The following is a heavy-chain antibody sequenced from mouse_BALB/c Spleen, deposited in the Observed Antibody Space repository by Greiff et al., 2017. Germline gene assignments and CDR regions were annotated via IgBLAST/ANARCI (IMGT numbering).Heavy chain of an antibody. Sequence: LQQPGSELVRPGASVKLSCKASGYTFTSYWMHWVKQRPGQGLEWIGNIYPGSGSTNYDEKFKSKATLTVDTSSSTAYMQLSSLTSEDSAVYYCTRGNYGYPSWFAYGGQGTLVTVSA. D-gene: IGHD2-2*01. CDR2: IYPGSGST. CDR1: GYTFTSYW. V-gene: IGHV1S22*01. CDR3: TRGNYGYPSWFAY. J-gene: IGHJ3*01.